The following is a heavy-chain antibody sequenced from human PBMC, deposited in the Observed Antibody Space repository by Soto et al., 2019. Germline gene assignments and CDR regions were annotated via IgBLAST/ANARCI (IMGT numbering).Heavy chain of an antibody. V-gene: IGHV4-31*03. J-gene: IGHJ5*02. CDR3: ARLARVVRGVSFVWFDP. CDR2: IYYTGST. D-gene: IGHD3-10*01. CDR1: GGSISSGGYY. Sequence: QVQLQESGPGLVKPSQTLSLTCTVSGGSISSGGYYWSWIRQHPGKGLEWVGYIYYTGSTYYNPSLESRVTISVDTSKNQFSLKLSSVTAADTAVYYCARLARVVRGVSFVWFDPWGQGTLVTVSS.